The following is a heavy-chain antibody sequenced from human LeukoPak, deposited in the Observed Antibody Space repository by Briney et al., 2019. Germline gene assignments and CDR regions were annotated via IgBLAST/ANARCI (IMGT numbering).Heavy chain of an antibody. V-gene: IGHV4-59*08. Sequence: SETLSLTCSVSGGSIIGHWWSWIRQPPGKGLEWIGYVFYSGSNNYSPSLKSSLTLSLDTSRNQFSLNLRSVTATDRAMYYCARRNTAAASIDFWGQGTLVTASS. CDR1: GGSIIGHW. CDR3: ARRNTAAASIDF. CDR2: VFYSGSN. J-gene: IGHJ4*02. D-gene: IGHD2-15*01.